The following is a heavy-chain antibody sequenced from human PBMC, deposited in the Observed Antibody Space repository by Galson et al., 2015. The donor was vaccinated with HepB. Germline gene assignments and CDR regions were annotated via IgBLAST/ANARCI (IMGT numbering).Heavy chain of an antibody. J-gene: IGHJ6*02. CDR2: INHSGST. Sequence: ETLSLTCAVYSGSFSGYYWSWIRQPPGKGLEWIGEINHSGSTNYNPSLKSRVTISVDTSKSQFSLRLNSVTAADTAVYYCARGELEYYFYYGLDVWGQGTTVIVSS. CDR3: ARGELEYYFYYGLDV. CDR1: SGSFSGYY. D-gene: IGHD1-7*01. V-gene: IGHV4-34*01.